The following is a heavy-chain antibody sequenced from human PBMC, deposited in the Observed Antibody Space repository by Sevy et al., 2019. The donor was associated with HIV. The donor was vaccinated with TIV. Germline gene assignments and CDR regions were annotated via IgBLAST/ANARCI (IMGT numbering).Heavy chain of an antibody. CDR2: IGWNSDII. D-gene: IGHD1-26*01. CDR1: GFTFDDYA. CDR3: AKDMDPRYIYYYMDV. J-gene: IGHJ6*03. Sequence: GGSLRLSCAASGFTFDDYAMHWVRQAPGKGLEWVSGIGWNSDIIAYADSVMGQFTISRDNAKNSLYLQMDSLRPEDTALYYCAKDMDPRYIYYYMDVWGKGTTVTVSS. V-gene: IGHV3-9*01.